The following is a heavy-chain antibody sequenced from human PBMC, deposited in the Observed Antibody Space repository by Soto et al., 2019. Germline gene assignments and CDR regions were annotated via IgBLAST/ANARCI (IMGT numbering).Heavy chain of an antibody. V-gene: IGHV3-7*01. CDR3: ARYPGSRGDY. CDR1: GFTFGSYW. J-gene: IGHJ4*02. D-gene: IGHD3-10*01. CDR2: INQDGSEK. Sequence: EVQLVESGGGLVQPGGSLRLSCAASGFTFGSYWMTWVRQAPGKGLECLANINQDGSEKYYVDSLKGRFTISRDNAKNSLYLQMNSLRAEDTAVYYCARYPGSRGDYWGQGTLVTVSS.